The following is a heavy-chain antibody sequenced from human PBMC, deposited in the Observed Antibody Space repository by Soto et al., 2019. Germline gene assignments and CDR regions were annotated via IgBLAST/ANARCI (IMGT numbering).Heavy chain of an antibody. CDR3: ARVALSGYDYHYYYYMDV. CDR2: IYYSGST. Sequence: SATLSLTCTVSGGSISSYYWSWIRQPPGKGLEWIGYIYYSGSTNYNPSLKSRVTISVDTSKNQFSLKLSSVTAADTAVYYCARVALSGYDYHYYYYMDVWGKGTTVTVSS. V-gene: IGHV4-59*01. CDR1: GGSISSYY. D-gene: IGHD5-12*01. J-gene: IGHJ6*03.